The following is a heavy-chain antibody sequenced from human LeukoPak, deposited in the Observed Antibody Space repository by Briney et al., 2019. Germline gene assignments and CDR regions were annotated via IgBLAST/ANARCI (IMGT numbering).Heavy chain of an antibody. V-gene: IGHV3-20*04. CDR2: INWNGGST. CDR3: AGYYYDSSGFDY. J-gene: IGHJ4*02. CDR1: GFTFDDYG. D-gene: IGHD3-22*01. Sequence: GALRLSCAASGFTFDDYGMSWVRQAPGKGLEWVSGINWNGGSTGYADSVKGRFTISRDNAKNSLYLQMNSLRAEDTAVYYCAGYYYDSSGFDYWGQGTLVTVSS.